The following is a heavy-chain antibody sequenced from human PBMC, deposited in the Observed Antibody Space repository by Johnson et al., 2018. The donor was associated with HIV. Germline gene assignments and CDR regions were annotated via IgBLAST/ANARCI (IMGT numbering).Heavy chain of an antibody. CDR3: ARAYSSGWLGAFDM. Sequence: QVQLVESGGGVVQPGRSLRLSCAASGITFSSYAMHWVRQAPGKGLEWVAVISYDGSNKYYADSVKGRVTISRDSSKNTLYFQMNSLRAEDTAVYYCARAYSSGWLGAFDMWGQGTTVTVSS. CDR2: ISYDGSNK. D-gene: IGHD6-19*01. V-gene: IGHV3-30*14. J-gene: IGHJ3*02. CDR1: GITFSSYA.